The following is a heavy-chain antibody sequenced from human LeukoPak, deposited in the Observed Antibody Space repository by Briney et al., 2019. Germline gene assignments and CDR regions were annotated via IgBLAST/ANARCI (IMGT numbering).Heavy chain of an antibody. D-gene: IGHD2-15*01. CDR1: GFIFYDHS. Sequence: GGSLRLTCAASGFIFYDHSMHWVRQPPGKGLEWVSLIDRSGSTTYYADSVRGRFTISRDNRKNSLYLQMNSLRPEDSALYCCSKETDDCSGGSCLENWGQGTLVTGSS. J-gene: IGHJ4*02. V-gene: IGHV3-43*01. CDR2: IDRSGSTT. CDR3: SKETDDCSGGSCLEN.